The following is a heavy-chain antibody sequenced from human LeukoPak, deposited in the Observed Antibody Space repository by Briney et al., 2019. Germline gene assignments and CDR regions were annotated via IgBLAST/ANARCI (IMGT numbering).Heavy chain of an antibody. J-gene: IGHJ3*02. CDR2: IYPGDSDT. CDR1: GYSFTSYW. D-gene: IGHD2-15*01. Sequence: GESLKISCKGSGYSFTSYWIGWVRQMPGKGLEWMGIIYPGDSDTRYSPSFQGQVTISADKSISTAYLPWSSLQASTTALYYCARGIVVVAATGRDYAFDIWGQGTMVTVSS. CDR3: ARGIVVVAATGRDYAFDI. V-gene: IGHV5-51*01.